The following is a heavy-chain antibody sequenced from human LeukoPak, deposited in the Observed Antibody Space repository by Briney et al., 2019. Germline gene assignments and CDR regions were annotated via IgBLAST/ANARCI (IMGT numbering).Heavy chain of an antibody. D-gene: IGHD3-22*01. J-gene: IGHJ4*02. CDR1: GGTFSSYA. V-gene: IGHV1-69*10. Sequence: ASVKVSCKASGGTFSSYAISWVRQAPGQGLEWMGGIIPILGIANYAQKFQGRVTITADKSTSTAYMELSSLRSEDTAVYYCASGDYYDSSGYYSYWGQGTLVTVSS. CDR3: ASGDYYDSSGYYSY. CDR2: IIPILGIA.